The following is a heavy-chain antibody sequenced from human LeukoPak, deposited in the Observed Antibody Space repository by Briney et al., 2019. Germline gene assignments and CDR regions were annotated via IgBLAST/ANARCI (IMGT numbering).Heavy chain of an antibody. CDR1: GGSISSSSYY. CDR2: IYYSGST. V-gene: IGHV4-31*03. J-gene: IGHJ3*02. D-gene: IGHD3-22*01. Sequence: SETLSLTCTVSGGSISSSSYYWGWLRQHPGKGLEWIGYIYYSGSTYYNPSLKSRVTISVDTSKNQFSLKLSSVTAADTAVYYCARVGTYYYDSSGYPDAFDIWGQGTMVTVSS. CDR3: ARVGTYYYDSSGYPDAFDI.